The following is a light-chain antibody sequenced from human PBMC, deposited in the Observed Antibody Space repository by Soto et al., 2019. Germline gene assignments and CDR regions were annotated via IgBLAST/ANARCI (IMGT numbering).Light chain of an antibody. CDR1: QSVSSN. CDR3: QQYNNWPLT. CDR2: GAS. J-gene: IGKJ4*01. Sequence: EIVMTQSPATLSVSPGERATPSCRASQSVSSNLAWYQQKPGQAPRLLIYGASTRATGIPARFSGSGSGTEFTLTISSLQSEDFAVYYCQQYNNWPLTFGGGTKGDIK. V-gene: IGKV3-15*01.